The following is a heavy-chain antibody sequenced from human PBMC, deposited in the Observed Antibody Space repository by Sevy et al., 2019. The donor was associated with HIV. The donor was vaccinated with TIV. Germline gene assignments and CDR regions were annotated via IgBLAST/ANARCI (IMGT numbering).Heavy chain of an antibody. CDR2: IDSGGST. CDR1: GFTVSSYY. CDR3: AKGGAAAGTADY. Sequence: GGSLRLSCAASGFTVSSYYMSWVRQAPGKGLEWVSVIDSGGSTYYADSVKGRFTISRDNSKNTLYLQMNSLRAEDTAVYYCAKGGAAAGTADYWGQGTLVTVSS. D-gene: IGHD6-13*01. J-gene: IGHJ4*02. V-gene: IGHV3-53*01.